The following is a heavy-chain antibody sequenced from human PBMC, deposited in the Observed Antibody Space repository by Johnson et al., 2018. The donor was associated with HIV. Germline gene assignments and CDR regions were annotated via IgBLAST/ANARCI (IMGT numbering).Heavy chain of an antibody. D-gene: IGHD6-13*01. CDR2: ISGSGGST. Sequence: VQLVESGGGVVQPGRSLRLSCAASGFTFSSYAMHWVRQAPGKGLEWVSAISGSGGSTYYADSVKGRFTISRDNSRNRLFLQMDSLRAEDTAMYYCAKDRCRSCLDVFVIWGQGTMVTVAS. V-gene: IGHV3-23*04. J-gene: IGHJ3*02. CDR3: AKDRCRSCLDVFVI. CDR1: GFTFSSYA.